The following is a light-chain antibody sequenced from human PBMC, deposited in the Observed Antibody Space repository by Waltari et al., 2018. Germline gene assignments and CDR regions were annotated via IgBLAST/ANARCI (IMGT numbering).Light chain of an antibody. CDR3: QQYDISPLT. Sequence: EIVLTQSPGTLSLSPGERATLSRRASQTVRTTYLAWYQQKPGQAPTLLIYGASRRATGSPDRLSGSGSGTDFALTISSLEPEDFAVYYCQQYDISPLTFGGGTKVEIK. V-gene: IGKV3-20*01. J-gene: IGKJ4*01. CDR2: GAS. CDR1: QTVRTTY.